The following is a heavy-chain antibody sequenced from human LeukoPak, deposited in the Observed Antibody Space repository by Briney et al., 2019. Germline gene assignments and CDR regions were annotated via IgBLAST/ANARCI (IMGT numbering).Heavy chain of an antibody. CDR1: GFTFDDYA. CDR2: ISGFGDST. Sequence: GRSLRLSCAASGFTFDDYAMHWVRQAPGKGLEWVSAISGFGDSTYYADSVKGRFTISRDNSKDTLYLQINSLRVQDTAVYFCAKGFPDGWALLLYYLDSWGQGTLVTVSS. J-gene: IGHJ4*02. D-gene: IGHD1-26*01. V-gene: IGHV3-23*01. CDR3: AKGFPDGWALLLYYLDS.